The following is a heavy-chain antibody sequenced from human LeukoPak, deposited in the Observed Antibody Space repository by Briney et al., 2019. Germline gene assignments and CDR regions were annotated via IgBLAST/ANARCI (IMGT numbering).Heavy chain of an antibody. J-gene: IGHJ3*01. D-gene: IGHD3-22*01. CDR1: GFTLSSYA. CDR3: ATRPRDSSGYYLGAFDG. V-gene: IGHV3-23*01. Sequence: GGSLRLSCEASGFTLSSYAMAWVRQTPGKGLDWVSVIGASGADTYHSDSAKGRFTVSRDNSKDTLFLHMSSLRAEDTAVYFCATRPRDSSGYYLGAFDGWGQGTTVTVSS. CDR2: IGASGADT.